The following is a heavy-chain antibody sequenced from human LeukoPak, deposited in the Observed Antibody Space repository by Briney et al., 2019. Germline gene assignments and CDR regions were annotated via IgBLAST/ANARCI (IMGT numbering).Heavy chain of an antibody. V-gene: IGHV1-24*01. CDR3: SAGEPYFYGPEHDSAFDGFDM. CDR2: LDPGQDDI. J-gene: IGHJ3*02. Sequence: ASVNVSCKVSGFTLNELCLHWVRHSPGKGHELVGGLDPGQDDIVYYQNFQGRLIVTEDSSTNTGFLVLTNLVSDATAAVYYSAGEPYFYGPEHDSAFDGFDMWGQGTLVTVSA. D-gene: IGHD4-17*01. CDR1: GFTLNELC.